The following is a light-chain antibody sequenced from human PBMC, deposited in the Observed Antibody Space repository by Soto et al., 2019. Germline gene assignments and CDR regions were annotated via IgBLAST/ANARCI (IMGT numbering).Light chain of an antibody. CDR1: QSVSNY. CDR3: QHYCTSAFT. CDR2: GAS. Sequence: EIVLTQSPGTLSLSPGERATLSCRASQSVSNYLVWYRQRPGQAPRLLIHGASIRATGIPDRFSGSGSGTDFTLTISRLEPEDFAVYYCQHYCTSAFTFGPGTKVDIK. J-gene: IGKJ3*01. V-gene: IGKV3-20*01.